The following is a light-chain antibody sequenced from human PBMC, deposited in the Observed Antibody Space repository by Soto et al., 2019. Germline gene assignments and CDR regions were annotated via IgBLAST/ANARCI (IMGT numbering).Light chain of an antibody. CDR3: QQSNSYSQT. CDR2: NAS. Sequence: DIQMTQSPSTLPASVRERVTITCRGSQSISRWLGLDQQEQGKGPQIMIYNASSLASGVPSRFSGIGSGTQFHLTLRSLQTDDFATYECQQSNSYSQTFGQGTKVDIK. J-gene: IGKJ1*01. V-gene: IGKV1-5*03. CDR1: QSISRW.